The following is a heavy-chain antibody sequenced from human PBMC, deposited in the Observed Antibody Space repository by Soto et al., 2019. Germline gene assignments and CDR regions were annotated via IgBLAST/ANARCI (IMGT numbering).Heavy chain of an antibody. V-gene: IGHV3-11*01. CDR1: GFTLSDYY. Sequence: QVQLVESGGGLVKPGESPRLSCAASGFTLSDYYMTWVRQTPGKGLEWISYISSTGGTVNYADSVKGRFTISRDNIKNSLFLQMTSLRDEDTAVYYCARDGLDYYGLDVWGQGTTVTVSS. J-gene: IGHJ6*02. CDR3: ARDGLDYYGLDV. CDR2: ISSTGGTV.